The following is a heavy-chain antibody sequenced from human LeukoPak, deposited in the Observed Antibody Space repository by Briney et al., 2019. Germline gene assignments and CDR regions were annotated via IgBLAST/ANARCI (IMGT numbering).Heavy chain of an antibody. CDR1: GFTVSSNY. D-gene: IGHD3-10*01. CDR2: IYSGGST. CDR3: ARDQYYYGSGTIDY. Sequence: GGSLRLSCAASGFTVSSNYMSWVRQAPGKGLEWVSVIYSGGSTYYADSVKGRFTIPRDNSKNTLYLQMNSLRAEDTAVYYCARDQYYYGSGTIDYWGQGTLVTVSS. J-gene: IGHJ4*02. V-gene: IGHV3-66*02.